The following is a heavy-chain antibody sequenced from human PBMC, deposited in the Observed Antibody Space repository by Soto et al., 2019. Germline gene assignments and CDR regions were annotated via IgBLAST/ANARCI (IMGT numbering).Heavy chain of an antibody. CDR2: ISSSSSYT. Sequence: GGSLRLSCAASGFTFSDYYMSWIRQAPGKGLEWVSYISSSSSYTNYADSVKGRFTISRDNAKNSLYLQMNSLRAEDTAVYYCARDFCSSTSCYGSYNWFDPWGRGTLVTVSS. CDR1: GFTFSDYY. CDR3: ARDFCSSTSCYGSYNWFDP. J-gene: IGHJ5*02. D-gene: IGHD2-2*01. V-gene: IGHV3-11*06.